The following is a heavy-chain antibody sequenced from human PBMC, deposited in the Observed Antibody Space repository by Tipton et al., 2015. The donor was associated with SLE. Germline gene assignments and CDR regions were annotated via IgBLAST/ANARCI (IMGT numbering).Heavy chain of an antibody. CDR2: IGSRSSTYAT. V-gene: IGHV3-73*01. J-gene: IGHJ5*02. CDR3: TRPGGWVSTSAFDP. D-gene: IGHD2-2*01. Sequence: SLRLSCAASGFTFSGSQIHWVRRASGKGLEWVGRIGSRSSTYATSYAASVKGRFTISRDDSKNTAYLQMNSLKIKDTAVYYCTRPGGWVSTSAFDPWGQGTLVTVSS. CDR1: GFTFSGSQ.